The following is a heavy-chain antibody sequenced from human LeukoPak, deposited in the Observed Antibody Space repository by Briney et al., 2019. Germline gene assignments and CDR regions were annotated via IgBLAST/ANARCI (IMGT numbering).Heavy chain of an antibody. D-gene: IGHD6-6*01. CDR3: ARAARPGWVDY. Sequence: GASVKVSCKASGGTFSSYTISWVRQAPGQGLEWMGRIIPILGIANYALKFQGRVTITADKSTSTAYMELSSLRSEDTAVYYCARAARPGWVDYWGQGTLVTVSS. CDR1: GGTFSSYT. CDR2: IIPILGIA. J-gene: IGHJ4*02. V-gene: IGHV1-69*02.